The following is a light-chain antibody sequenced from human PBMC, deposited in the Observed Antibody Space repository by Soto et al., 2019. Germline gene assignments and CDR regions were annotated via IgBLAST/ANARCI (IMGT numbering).Light chain of an antibody. V-gene: IGKV3-20*01. CDR2: GAS. J-gene: IGKJ2*01. Sequence: EIVLTQSPGTLSLSQGERANLSCRASQSVSSSYLAWYQQKPGQAPSLLIYGASSRATGIPDRFSGSGSGTDFTLTISILEPEDFAVYYCQQYGSSPPYTFGQG. CDR1: QSVSSSY. CDR3: QQYGSSPPYT.